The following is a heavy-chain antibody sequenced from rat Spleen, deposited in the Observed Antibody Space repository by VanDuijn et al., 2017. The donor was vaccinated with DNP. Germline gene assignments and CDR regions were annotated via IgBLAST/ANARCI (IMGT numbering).Heavy chain of an antibody. V-gene: IGHV5-29*01. D-gene: IGHD1-11*01. CDR3: ATYAN. J-gene: IGHJ3*01. CDR2: IGYDGFTT. Sequence: EVQLVESDGGLVQPGRSLKLSCAASGFIFSDYYMAWVRQAPTKGLEWVATIGYDGFTTYYRDSVKGRFTISRDNAKSTLYLQMDSLRSEDTATYYCATYANWGQGTLVTVSS. CDR1: GFIFSDYY.